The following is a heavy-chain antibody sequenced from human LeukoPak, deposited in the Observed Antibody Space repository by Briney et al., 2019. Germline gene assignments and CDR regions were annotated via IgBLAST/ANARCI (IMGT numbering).Heavy chain of an antibody. CDR1: GFTFSRYS. Sequence: GGSLRLSCAASGFTFSRYSMNWVRQAPGKGLEWVASIRSSSSYIYYADSVKGRFTISRDNVKNSLYLQMNSLRAEDTAVYYCARALEDYYDTSGYYTWGRGTLVTVSS. CDR2: IRSSSSYI. D-gene: IGHD3-22*01. J-gene: IGHJ5*02. CDR3: ARALEDYYDTSGYYT. V-gene: IGHV3-21*01.